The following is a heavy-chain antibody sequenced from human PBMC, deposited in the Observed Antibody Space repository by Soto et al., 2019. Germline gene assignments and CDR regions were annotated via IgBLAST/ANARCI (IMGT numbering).Heavy chain of an antibody. D-gene: IGHD7-27*01. CDR1: GFSLTSSGVG. V-gene: IGHV2-5*02. CDR3: ASRFYPYVRAGDRGMFDY. J-gene: IGHJ4*02. Sequence: QIILKESGPTRVKPTQTLTLTCTFSGFSLTSSGVGVGRIRQPPGKALEWLAFIYWDDDTRYNPSLNGRVTMTKDTSINLVIGTMANVDPVDTATYYCASRFYPYVRAGDRGMFDYWGQGTPVTVAS. CDR2: IYWDDDT.